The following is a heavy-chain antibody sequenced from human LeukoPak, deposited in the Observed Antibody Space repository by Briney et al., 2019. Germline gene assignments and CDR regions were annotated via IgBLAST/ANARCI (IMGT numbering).Heavy chain of an antibody. CDR1: GYSIGAGFH. V-gene: IGHV4-38-2*02. J-gene: IGHJ3*02. CDR2: IYYSGST. Sequence: SETLSLTCAVSGYSIGAGFHWGWFRPPPGKGLEWIGTIYYSGSTYYNPSLKSRLTISVDTSKNQFSLKLRFVTAADTAMYYCARDQIKTEDVFDIWGQGTMITVSS. CDR3: ARDQIKTEDVFDI.